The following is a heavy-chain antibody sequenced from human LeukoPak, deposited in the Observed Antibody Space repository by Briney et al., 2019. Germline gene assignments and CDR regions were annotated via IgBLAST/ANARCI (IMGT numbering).Heavy chain of an antibody. CDR2: IYSGGST. CDR1: GFTVSSNY. Sequence: GGSLRLSCAASGFTVSSNYMSWVRQAPGKGLEWVSVIYSGGSTYYADSVKGRFTISRDNSKNTLYLQMSSLRVEDTAVYYCARDGKYDSSGYYSLDYWGQGTLVTVSS. J-gene: IGHJ4*02. V-gene: IGHV3-66*01. D-gene: IGHD3-22*01. CDR3: ARDGKYDSSGYYSLDY.